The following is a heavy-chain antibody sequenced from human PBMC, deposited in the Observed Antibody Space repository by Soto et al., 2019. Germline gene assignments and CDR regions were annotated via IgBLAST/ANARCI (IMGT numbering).Heavy chain of an antibody. D-gene: IGHD4-4*01. Sequence: ASVKVSCKTAGYTFSNYGISWMRQVPGQGLEWMGWISAYNGKTNYAQKFQGRVTMTTDASTNTAHMVLRSLSSDDTAVYYFAMVSGGGARTTSYWGQGTLLTVSS. CDR3: AMVSGGGARTTSY. CDR1: GYTFSNYG. CDR2: ISAYNGKT. J-gene: IGHJ4*02. V-gene: IGHV1-18*01.